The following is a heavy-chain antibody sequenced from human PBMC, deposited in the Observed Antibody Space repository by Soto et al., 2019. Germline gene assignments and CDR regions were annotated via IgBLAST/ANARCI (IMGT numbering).Heavy chain of an antibody. CDR3: ARTKTSVPIVTQSCFDY. Sequence: QVHLVESGGGVVQPGGSLRLSCAASGFTFSTYALHWVRQTPGKGLEWVAVISYDGATKYYADSVKGRFTISRDNSKSTLFLQMASLRSEDTAVYYCARTKTSVPIVTQSCFDYWGQGTLVPVSS. J-gene: IGHJ4*02. D-gene: IGHD1-26*01. V-gene: IGHV3-30-3*01. CDR2: ISYDGATK. CDR1: GFTFSTYA.